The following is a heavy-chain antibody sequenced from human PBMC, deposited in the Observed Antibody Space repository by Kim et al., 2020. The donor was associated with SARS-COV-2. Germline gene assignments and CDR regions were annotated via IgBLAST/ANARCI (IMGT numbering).Heavy chain of an antibody. Sequence: SETLSLTCTVSGGSLSLYSWNWIRQPAGKGLEWIGRIFTTGSLNYNPSLKSRVTMSVDTSKNQFSLQLISVTAADTAIYYCAGSSGSFRSSWYFDLWGRGTLVTVSS. V-gene: IGHV4-4*07. CDR3: AGSSGSFRSSWYFDL. CDR2: IFTTGSL. D-gene: IGHD1-26*01. J-gene: IGHJ2*01. CDR1: GGSLSLYS.